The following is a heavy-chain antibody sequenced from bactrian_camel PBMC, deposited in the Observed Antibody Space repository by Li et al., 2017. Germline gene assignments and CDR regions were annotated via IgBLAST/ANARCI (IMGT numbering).Heavy chain of an antibody. V-gene: IGHV3S53*01. J-gene: IGHJ4*01. CDR1: GITFREPD. Sequence: QLVESGGGLVQPGGSLTLTCTASGITFREPDMGWYRQAAGKECELVSTIVYGGKPYYSDSVKGRFTASLDSASNTASLQMNNLRPEDTALYYCAAGWKGGSCDYRYKGQGTQVTVS. CDR2: IVYGGKP. D-gene: IGHD2*01.